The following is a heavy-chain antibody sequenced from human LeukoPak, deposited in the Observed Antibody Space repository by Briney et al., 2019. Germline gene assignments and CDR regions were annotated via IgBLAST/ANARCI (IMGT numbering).Heavy chain of an antibody. CDR1: GFTFSSYA. CDR2: ISGSGGST. Sequence: PGGSLRLSCAASGFTFSSYAMSWVHQAPGKGLEWVSAISGSGGSTYYADSVKGRFTISRDNSKNTLYLQMNSLRAEDTAVYYCAKEIPYYYDSSGFGGPWGQGTLVTVSS. D-gene: IGHD3-22*01. J-gene: IGHJ5*02. V-gene: IGHV3-23*01. CDR3: AKEIPYYYDSSGFGGP.